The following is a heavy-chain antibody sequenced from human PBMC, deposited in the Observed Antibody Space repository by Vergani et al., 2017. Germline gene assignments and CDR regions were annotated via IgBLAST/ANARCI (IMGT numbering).Heavy chain of an antibody. CDR1: GGTFSSYA. J-gene: IGHJ6*02. D-gene: IGHD2-15*01. V-gene: IGHV1-69*01. CDR3: ARGVGKTYCSGGSCRFYYYGMDV. Sequence: QVQLVQSGAEVKKPGSSVKVSCKASGGTFSSYAISWVRQAPGQGLEWMGGIIPIFGTANYAQKFQGRVTITADESTSTAYMELSSLRSEDTAVYYCARGVGKTYCSGGSCRFYYYGMDVWGQGTTVTVSS. CDR2: IIPIFGTA.